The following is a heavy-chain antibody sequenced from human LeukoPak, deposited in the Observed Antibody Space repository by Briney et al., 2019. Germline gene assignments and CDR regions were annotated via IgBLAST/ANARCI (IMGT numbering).Heavy chain of an antibody. D-gene: IGHD3-10*01. CDR1: GGSISSGGYY. CDR3: ARGHGYFGSGSYPDY. Sequence: RSQTLSLTCTVSGGSISSGGYYWSWIRQHRGKGLEWIGYIYYSGSTYYNPSLESRVTISVDTSKNQFSLKLSSVTAADTAVYYCARGHGYFGSGSYPDYWGQGTLVTVSS. V-gene: IGHV4-31*03. J-gene: IGHJ4*02. CDR2: IYYSGST.